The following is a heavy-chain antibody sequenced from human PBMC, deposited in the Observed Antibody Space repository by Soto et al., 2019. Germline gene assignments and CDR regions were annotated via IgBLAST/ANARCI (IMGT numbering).Heavy chain of an antibody. D-gene: IGHD1-1*01. CDR1: GFTFSSHD. Sequence: GGSLRLSCAASGFTFSSHDMSWVRQTPGKGLHWVSGIIGSGRRTYYTDSVRGRFTISRDNSKNTVFLQLNSLRTDDTAVYFCAKNGLNDSPSAIDSWGPGTLVTSPQ. J-gene: IGHJ4*02. CDR2: IIGSGRRT. CDR3: AKNGLNDSPSAIDS. V-gene: IGHV3-23*01.